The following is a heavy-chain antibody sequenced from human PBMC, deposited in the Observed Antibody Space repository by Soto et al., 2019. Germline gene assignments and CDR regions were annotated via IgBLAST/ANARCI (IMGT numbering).Heavy chain of an antibody. D-gene: IGHD4-4*01. V-gene: IGHV3-53*01. CDR2: IYTGGNT. Sequence: PGGSLRLSCAASGFTVLSYYMSWVRQPPGKGPEWVSVIYTGGNTYYADSVKGRFTISRDNSKNTLHLQMNSLRAEDTAVYYCARYSNYPYYYYPIDVWGQGTTVTVSS. J-gene: IGHJ6*02. CDR3: ARYSNYPYYYYPIDV. CDR1: GFTVLSYY.